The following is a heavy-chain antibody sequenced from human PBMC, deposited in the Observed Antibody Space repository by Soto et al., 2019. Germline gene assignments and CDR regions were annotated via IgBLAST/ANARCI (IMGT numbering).Heavy chain of an antibody. V-gene: IGHV1-69*02. CDR1: GGTFSRYT. CDR2: IIPILDIT. CDR3: AYHFAVVLVLGASPPVGDNYGWDV. Sequence: QVQLVQSGAEVKKPGSSVKVSCKASGGTFSRYTFTWVRQAPGQGLEWMGRIIPILDITNYAQNFPGRVTITATNATSKANMELYMPMTDDTAVYYCAYHFAVVLVLGASPPVGDNYGWDVWGQGTTVTVSS. J-gene: IGHJ6*02. D-gene: IGHD2-8*02.